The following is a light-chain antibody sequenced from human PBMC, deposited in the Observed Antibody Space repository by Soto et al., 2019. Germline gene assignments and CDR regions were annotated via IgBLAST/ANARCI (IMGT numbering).Light chain of an antibody. CDR2: GAS. CDR1: RDIITY. V-gene: IGKV1-8*01. Sequence: AIQMTQSPSSFSASIGERVTITCRASRDIITYVAWYQQKPGKAPNFLIYGASTLQGGVPSRFSGSRSGTGLTLPISSLQSEDFATNYWQQYHSYPLTVGGGTKVEIK. CDR3: QQYHSYPLT. J-gene: IGKJ4*01.